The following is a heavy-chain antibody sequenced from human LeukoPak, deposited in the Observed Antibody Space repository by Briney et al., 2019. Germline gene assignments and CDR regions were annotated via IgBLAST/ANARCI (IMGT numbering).Heavy chain of an antibody. V-gene: IGHV4-31*03. Sequence: SETLSLTCTVSGDSISTGGYYWNWIRQLPGKGLGWIGCIYYSGNTYYNPSLQGRVTISVDTSRNMFSLRLTSVTAADTALYYCARLKKAEGSLLDFWGQGSLVTVSS. CDR2: IYYSGNT. J-gene: IGHJ4*02. CDR1: GDSISTGGYY. CDR3: ARLKKAEGSLLDF.